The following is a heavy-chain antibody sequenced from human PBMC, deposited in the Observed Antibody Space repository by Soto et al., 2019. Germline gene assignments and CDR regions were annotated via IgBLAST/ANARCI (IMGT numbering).Heavy chain of an antibody. CDR1: GDSVSTNSAT. D-gene: IGHD2-15*01. V-gene: IGHV6-1*01. CDR3: ARAVVAFEAFDL. J-gene: IGHJ3*01. Sequence: QIQMQQSGPGLVKPSQTLSLTCVISGDSVSTNSATWNWIRQSPSRGLEWLGRTYLRSKWYNEYAVAVKSRIAIRPDTSKILLSLQLRSVTPEDTAVYCCARAVVAFEAFDLWGQGTEVTVSS. CDR2: TYLRSKWYN.